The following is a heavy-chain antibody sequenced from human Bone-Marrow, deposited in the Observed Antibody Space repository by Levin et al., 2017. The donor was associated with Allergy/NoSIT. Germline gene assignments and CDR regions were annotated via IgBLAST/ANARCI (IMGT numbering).Heavy chain of an antibody. D-gene: IGHD4-17*01. J-gene: IGHJ4*02. CDR3: ARYGTDSDYGDYPRY. CDR2: IKGDGSEK. V-gene: IGHV3-7*01. Sequence: TGGSLRLSCAASGFTFSTYWMSWVRQAPGKGPEWVASIKGDGSEKYYVDSVKGRFAISRDNAEKSLSLQMNSLRAEDTAVYYCARYGTDSDYGDYPRYWGQGTLVTVFS. CDR1: GFTFSTYW.